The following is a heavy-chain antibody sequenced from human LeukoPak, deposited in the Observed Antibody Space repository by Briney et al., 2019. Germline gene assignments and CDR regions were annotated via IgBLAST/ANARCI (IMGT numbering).Heavy chain of an antibody. V-gene: IGHV5-51*01. Sequence: GEPLKISCKGSGYSFTSYWIGWVRQMPGKGLEWMGIIYPGDFDTRYSPSFQGQVTISADKSISTAYLQWSSLKASDTAMYYCARRSYYYGSGSYQEYYFDYWGQGTQVTVSS. CDR2: IYPGDFDT. D-gene: IGHD3-10*01. J-gene: IGHJ4*02. CDR1: GYSFTSYW. CDR3: ARRSYYYGSGSYQEYYFDY.